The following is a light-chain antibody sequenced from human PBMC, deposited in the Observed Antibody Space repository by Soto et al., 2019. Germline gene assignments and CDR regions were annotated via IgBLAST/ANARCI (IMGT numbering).Light chain of an antibody. CDR2: EAS. J-gene: IGKJ3*01. Sequence: DIQMTQSPSTLSASVGDRVTITCRASQSIRNWLAWYQQKPGKAPKVLTYEASRLQSGVPSRFSGSGSVTEFTLTINSLQPDDSATYYCQQYHNFPTFGPGTRVEIK. CDR1: QSIRNW. V-gene: IGKV1-5*03. CDR3: QQYHNFPT.